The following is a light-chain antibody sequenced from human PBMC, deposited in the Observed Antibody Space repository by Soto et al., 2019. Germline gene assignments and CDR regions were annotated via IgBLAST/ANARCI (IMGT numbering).Light chain of an antibody. CDR1: SSDVGGYNH. CDR3: SSYTSSSTVL. CDR2: DVS. Sequence: QSALTQPASVSGSPGQSITISCTGTSSDVGGYNHVSWYQQHPGKVPKLMIRDVSNRPSGVSNRFSGSKSGNTASLTISGLQTEDEADYYCSSYTSSSTVLFGGGTKLTV. J-gene: IGLJ2*01. V-gene: IGLV2-14*01.